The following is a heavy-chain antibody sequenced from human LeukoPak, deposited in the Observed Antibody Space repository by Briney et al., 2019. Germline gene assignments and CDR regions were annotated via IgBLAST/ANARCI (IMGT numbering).Heavy chain of an antibody. CDR3: AKDQHGYDKPIDY. CDR1: GFTFNIFA. CDR2: ISGSGIST. V-gene: IGHV3-23*01. D-gene: IGHD5-12*01. Sequence: GGSLRLSCAASGFTFNIFAMNWVRQAWGRGLEGVSTISGSGISTYYADSVEGRFTIYRDNSKNTLYLQINSLRDEDTAIYFCAKDQHGYDKPIDYWGQGTLVTVSS. J-gene: IGHJ4*02.